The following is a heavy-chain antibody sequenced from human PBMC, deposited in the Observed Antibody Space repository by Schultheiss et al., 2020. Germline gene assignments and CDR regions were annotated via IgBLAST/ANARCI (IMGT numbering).Heavy chain of an antibody. V-gene: IGHV3-33*08. J-gene: IGHJ4*02. CDR3: ARDRGAAAGTGSDY. CDR2: IWYDGSNK. CDR1: GFTFRSYW. Sequence: GESLKISCAASGFTFRSYWMHWVRQAPGKGLEWVAVIWYDGSNKYYADSVKGRFTISRDNSKNTLYLQMNSLRAEDTAVYYCARDRGAAAGTGSDYWGQGTLVTISS. D-gene: IGHD6-13*01.